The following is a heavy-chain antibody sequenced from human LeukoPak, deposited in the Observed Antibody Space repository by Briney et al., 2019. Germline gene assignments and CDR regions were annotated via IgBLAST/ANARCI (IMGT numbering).Heavy chain of an antibody. CDR3: ARPKQQMVPNYGY. CDR2: ISYDGSNK. V-gene: IGHV3-30*04. Sequence: PGGSLRLSCAASGFTFSSYPMHWVRQAPGKGLEWVALISYDGSNKYYADSVKGRFTISRDNSKNTLYLQMNSLRAEDTAMYYCARPKQQMVPNYGYWGQGTLVTVSS. J-gene: IGHJ4*02. D-gene: IGHD6-13*01. CDR1: GFTFSSYP.